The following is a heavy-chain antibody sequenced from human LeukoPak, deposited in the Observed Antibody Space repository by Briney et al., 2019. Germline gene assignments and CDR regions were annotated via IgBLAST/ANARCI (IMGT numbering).Heavy chain of an antibody. CDR2: IYYSGST. Sequence: PSETLSLTCTVSGGSISSYYWSWIRQPPGKGLEWIGYIYYSGSTNYNPSLKSRVTISVDTSKNQFSLKLSSVTAADTAVYYCARLGSYWGLDYWGQGTLVTVSS. V-gene: IGHV4-59*01. CDR1: GGSISSYY. J-gene: IGHJ4*02. D-gene: IGHD1-26*01. CDR3: ARLGSYWGLDY.